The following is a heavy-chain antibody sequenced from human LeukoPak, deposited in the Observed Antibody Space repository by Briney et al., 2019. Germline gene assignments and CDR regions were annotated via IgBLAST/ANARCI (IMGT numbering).Heavy chain of an antibody. CDR1: GYTFTGYY. D-gene: IGHD3-16*01. CDR3: ARDDLFRGGSDY. V-gene: IGHV1-2*06. J-gene: IGHJ4*02. Sequence: ASVKVSCKASGYTFTGYYMHWVRQAPGQGLEWMGRINPNSGGTNYAQKFQGRVTMTRDTSISTAYMELSRLRSDDTAVYYCARDDLFRGGSDYWGQGTLVTVSS. CDR2: INPNSGGT.